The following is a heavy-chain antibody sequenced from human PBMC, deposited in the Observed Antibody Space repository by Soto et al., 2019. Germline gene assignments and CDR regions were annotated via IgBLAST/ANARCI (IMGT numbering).Heavy chain of an antibody. J-gene: IGHJ4*02. CDR3: AKDPQRYLTMWYFDY. D-gene: IGHD3-9*01. V-gene: IGHV3-30*18. CDR2: ISYDGSNK. Sequence: QVQLVESGGGVVQPGRSLRLSCAASGFTFSSYGMHWVRQAPGKGLEWVAVISYDGSNKYYADSVKGRFTISRDNSKNTLYLQMNSLRAEDTAVYYCAKDPQRYLTMWYFDYWSQGTLVTVSS. CDR1: GFTFSSYG.